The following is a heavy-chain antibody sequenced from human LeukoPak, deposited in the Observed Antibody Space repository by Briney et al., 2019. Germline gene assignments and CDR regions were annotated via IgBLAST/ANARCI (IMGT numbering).Heavy chain of an antibody. CDR3: ASIPYDFWSGPLSYYFDY. V-gene: IGHV4-38-2*01. CDR2: IYHSGST. CDR1: GYSISSGYY. Sequence: SETLSLTCAVSGYSISSGYYWGWIRQPPGKGLEWIGSIYHSGSTYYNPSLKSRVTISVDTSKNQFSLKLSSVTAADTAVYYCASIPYDFWSGPLSYYFDYRGQGTLVTVSS. D-gene: IGHD3-3*01. J-gene: IGHJ4*02.